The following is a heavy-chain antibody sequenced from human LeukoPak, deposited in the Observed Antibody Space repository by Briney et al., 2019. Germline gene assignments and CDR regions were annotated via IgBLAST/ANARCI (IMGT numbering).Heavy chain of an antibody. J-gene: IGHJ4*02. Sequence: GGSLRLSCAASGFTFSSYAMSWVRQAPGKELEWLSAFSGRGGGTYYADSVKGRFTISRDDSKNTLYLQMNSLRDEDTAVYYCARLPNRIAAADQLTGYFDYWGQGTLVTVSS. V-gene: IGHV3-23*01. CDR2: FSGRGGGT. CDR3: ARLPNRIAAADQLTGYFDY. CDR1: GFTFSSYA. D-gene: IGHD6-13*01.